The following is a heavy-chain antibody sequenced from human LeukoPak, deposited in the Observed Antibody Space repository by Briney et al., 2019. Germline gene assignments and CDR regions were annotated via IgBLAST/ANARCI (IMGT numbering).Heavy chain of an antibody. D-gene: IGHD3-22*01. J-gene: IGHJ3*02. V-gene: IGHV1-69*04. Sequence: SVKVSCKASGGTFSSYAISWVRQAPGQGLEWMGRIIPILGIANYAQKFQGRVTITADKSTSTAYMELSSLRSEDTAVYYCARDLAGYYDSSGYYGAFDIWGQGTMVTVSS. CDR1: GGTFSSYA. CDR2: IIPILGIA. CDR3: ARDLAGYYDSSGYYGAFDI.